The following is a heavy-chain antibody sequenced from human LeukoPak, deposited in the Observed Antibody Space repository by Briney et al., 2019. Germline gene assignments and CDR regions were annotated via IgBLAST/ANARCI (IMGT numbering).Heavy chain of an antibody. D-gene: IGHD3-10*01. CDR2: INHSGST. Sequence: SETLSLTCAVYGGSFSGYYWSWIRQPPGKGLEWIGEINHSGSTNYYPSLKSRVTISVDTSKNQFSLKLSSVTAADTAVYYCARSHTIAWYYYGSGPRGYYDYWGQGTLVTVSS. V-gene: IGHV4-34*01. CDR1: GGSFSGYY. J-gene: IGHJ4*02. CDR3: ARSHTIAWYYYGSGPRGYYDY.